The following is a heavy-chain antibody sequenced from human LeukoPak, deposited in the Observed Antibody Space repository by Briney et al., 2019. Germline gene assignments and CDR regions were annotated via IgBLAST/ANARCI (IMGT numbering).Heavy chain of an antibody. J-gene: IGHJ5*02. D-gene: IGHD2-15*01. CDR2: IYYSGST. CDR3: ARRVAHNWFDP. V-gene: IGHV4-59*08. CDR1: GGSISSYY. Sequence: SETLSLTCTVSGGSISSYYWSWIRQPPGKGLEWIGYIYYSGSTNYNPSLKSRVTISVDTSKNQFSLKLSSVTAADTAVYYCARRVAHNWFDPWGQGTLVTVSS.